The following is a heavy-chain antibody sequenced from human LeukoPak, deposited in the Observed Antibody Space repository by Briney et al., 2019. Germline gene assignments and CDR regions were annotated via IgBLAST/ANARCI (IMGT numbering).Heavy chain of an antibody. V-gene: IGHV3-48*03. CDR3: ERGLDSSGYYGDY. CDR1: GFTFSIYE. J-gene: IGHJ4*02. D-gene: IGHD3-22*01. CDR2: ISSSGSTI. Sequence: GGSLRLSCAASGFTFSIYEMNWVRQAPGKGLEWDSYISSSGSTIYYADSVKGRFTMSRENANNSLYLQMNSLRAEDTAVYYCERGLDSSGYYGDYWGQGTLVTVSS.